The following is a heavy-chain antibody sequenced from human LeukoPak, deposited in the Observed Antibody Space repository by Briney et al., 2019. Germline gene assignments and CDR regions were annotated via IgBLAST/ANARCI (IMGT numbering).Heavy chain of an antibody. V-gene: IGHV4-38-2*02. Sequence: SETLSLTCTVSGYSISSGYYWGWIRQPPGKGLEWIGSIYHSGSTYYNPSLKSRVTISVDTSENQFSLKLSSVTAADTAVYYCARTAAAVANWFDPWGQGTLVTVSS. CDR2: IYHSGST. CDR1: GYSISSGYY. CDR3: ARTAAAVANWFDP. D-gene: IGHD6-13*01. J-gene: IGHJ5*02.